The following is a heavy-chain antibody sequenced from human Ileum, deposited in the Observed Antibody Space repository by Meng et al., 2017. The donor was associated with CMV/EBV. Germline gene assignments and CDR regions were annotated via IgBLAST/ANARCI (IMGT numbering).Heavy chain of an antibody. J-gene: IGHJ4*02. CDR1: GFTFSDSS. CDR3: ASKFMTGY. V-gene: IGHV3-73*01. Sequence: KLSCAASGFTFSDSSMHWVRQASGKGLEWVGRIESKANSYATTYAASVKGRFTISRDDSKNTAYLQMNSLKTEDTAVYYCASKFMTGYWGQGTLVTVSS. CDR2: IESKANSYAT. D-gene: IGHD3-9*01.